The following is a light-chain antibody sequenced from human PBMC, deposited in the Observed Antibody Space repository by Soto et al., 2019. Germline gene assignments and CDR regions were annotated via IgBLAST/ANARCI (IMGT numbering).Light chain of an antibody. J-gene: IGLJ2*01. CDR2: EVS. CDR3: CSYAGSSTYVV. Sequence: QSVLTQPASVSGSPGQSITISCTGTSSYVGSYNLVSWYQHHPGKAPKLMIYEVSKQPSGVSNRFSGSKSGNTASLTISGLQAEDEADYYCCSYAGSSTYVVFGGGPKVTVL. CDR1: SSYVGSYNL. V-gene: IGLV2-23*02.